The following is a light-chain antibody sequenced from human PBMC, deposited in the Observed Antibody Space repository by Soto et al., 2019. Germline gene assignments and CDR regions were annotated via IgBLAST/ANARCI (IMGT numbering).Light chain of an antibody. CDR2: EVS. Sequence: QSALTQPPSASGSPGQSVTISCTGTSSDVGGYNYVSWYQQHPGKAPKLMIYEVSKRPSGVPDRFSGSKSGNTASLTVSGLQAEDEAEYYCSSYPGSKNVVFGGGTKLTVL. V-gene: IGLV2-8*01. CDR3: SSYPGSKNVV. J-gene: IGLJ2*01. CDR1: SSDVGGYNY.